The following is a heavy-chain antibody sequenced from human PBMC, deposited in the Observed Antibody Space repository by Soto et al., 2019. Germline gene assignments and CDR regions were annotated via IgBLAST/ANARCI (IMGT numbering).Heavy chain of an antibody. J-gene: IGHJ3*02. CDR3: AKYDFLAGTHDAFDI. CDR2: IYYSGST. CDR1: GGSISSGDYY. Sequence: SETLSLTCTVSGGSISSGDYYWSWIRQPPGKGLEWIGYIYYSGSTYYNPPLKSRVTISVDTSKNQFSLKLSSVTAADTAMYYCAKYDFLAGTHDAFDIWGQGTMVTVSS. V-gene: IGHV4-30-4*01. D-gene: IGHD6-19*01.